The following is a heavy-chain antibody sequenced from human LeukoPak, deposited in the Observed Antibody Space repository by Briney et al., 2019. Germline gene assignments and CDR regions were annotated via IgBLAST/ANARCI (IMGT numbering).Heavy chain of an antibody. V-gene: IGHV5-51*01. CDR2: IFPGDSDT. J-gene: IGHJ4*02. Sequence: GESLKISCKGSGYSFTSYWIGWVRQKPGKGLEWMGIIFPGDSDTRYSPSFQGQVTISADKSISTAYLQWSSLKASDTAMYYCARDKYCYSSSCFFDYWGQGTLVTVSS. D-gene: IGHD2/OR15-2a*01. CDR3: ARDKYCYSSSCFFDY. CDR1: GYSFTSYW.